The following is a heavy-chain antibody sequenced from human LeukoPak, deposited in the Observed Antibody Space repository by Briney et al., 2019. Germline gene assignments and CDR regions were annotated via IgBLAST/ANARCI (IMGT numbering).Heavy chain of an antibody. CDR1: GFTFSSYS. CDR2: ISSSGSTI. J-gene: IGHJ4*02. Sequence: GGSLRLSCTASGFTFSSYSMNWVRQAPGKGLEWVSYISSSGSTIYYADSVKGRFTISRDNAKNSLYLQMNSLRAEDTAVYYCARDRRSSSWGGSDYWGQGTLVTVSS. V-gene: IGHV3-48*04. D-gene: IGHD6-13*01. CDR3: ARDRRSSSWGGSDY.